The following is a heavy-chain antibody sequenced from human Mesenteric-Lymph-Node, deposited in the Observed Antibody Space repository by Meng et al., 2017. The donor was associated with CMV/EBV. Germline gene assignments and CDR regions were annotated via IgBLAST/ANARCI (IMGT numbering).Heavy chain of an antibody. D-gene: IGHD6-6*01. CDR2: ISGSGGST. V-gene: IGHV3-23*01. J-gene: IGHJ3*02. CDR3: AKDDEYSSSFDAFDI. CDR1: GFTFSSYA. Sequence: LSLTCAASGFTFSSYAMSWVRQAPGKGLEWVSAISGSGGSTYYADSVKGRFTISRDNSKNTLYLQMNSLRAEDTAVYYCAKDDEYSSSFDAFDIWGQGTMVTVSS.